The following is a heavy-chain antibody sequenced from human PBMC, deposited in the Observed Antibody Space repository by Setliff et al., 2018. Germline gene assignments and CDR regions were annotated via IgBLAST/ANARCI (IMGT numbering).Heavy chain of an antibody. D-gene: IGHD2-15*01. J-gene: IGHJ4*02. CDR3: ARTCSGSGCYAGLES. V-gene: IGHV3-33*08. CDR2: IWDDGGKK. Sequence: GGSLRLSCAASGFTFSSYRMHWVRQAPGKGLEWVAVIWDDGGKKYHADSVKGRFTISRDNSKNTLYLEMNSLRAEDTAGYYCARTCSGSGCYAGLESWGQGTPVTVSS. CDR1: GFTFSSYR.